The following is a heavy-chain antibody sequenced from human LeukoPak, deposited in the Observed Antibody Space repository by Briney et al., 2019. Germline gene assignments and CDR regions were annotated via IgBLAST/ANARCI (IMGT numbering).Heavy chain of an antibody. D-gene: IGHD3-22*01. Sequence: GASVKVSCQASGYTFTGYYMHWVRQAPGQGLEWMGWINPNSGGTNYAQKFQGRVTMTRDTSISTAYMELSRLRSDDTAVYYCARDSGYYYDSSGYYRKGPFDYWGQGTLVTVSS. J-gene: IGHJ4*02. CDR3: ARDSGYYYDSSGYYRKGPFDY. V-gene: IGHV1-2*02. CDR1: GYTFTGYY. CDR2: INPNSGGT.